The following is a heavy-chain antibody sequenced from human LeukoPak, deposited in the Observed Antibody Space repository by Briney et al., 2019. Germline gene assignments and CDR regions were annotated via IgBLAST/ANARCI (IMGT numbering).Heavy chain of an antibody. CDR2: ISYDGSNK. CDR3: ANSRFGASDY. D-gene: IGHD3-10*01. Sequence: GGSLRLSCAASGFTFSSYGMHWVRQAPGKGLEWVAVISYDGSNKYYADSVKGRFTISRDNSKNTLYLQMNSLRAEDTAVYYCANSRFGASDYWGQGTLVTVSS. V-gene: IGHV3-30*18. CDR1: GFTFSSYG. J-gene: IGHJ4*02.